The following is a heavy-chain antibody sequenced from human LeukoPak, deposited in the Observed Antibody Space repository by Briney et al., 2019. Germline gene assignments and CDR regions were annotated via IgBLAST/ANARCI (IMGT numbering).Heavy chain of an antibody. CDR2: ISGSGGST. Sequence: PGGSLRLSCAASGFTVSSNYMSWVRQAPGKGLEWVSAISGSGGSTYYADSVKGRFTISRDNSKNTLYLQMNSLRAEDTAVYYCASMTQRFGEIEHFDYWGQGTLVTVSS. D-gene: IGHD3-10*01. J-gene: IGHJ4*02. V-gene: IGHV3-23*01. CDR3: ASMTQRFGEIEHFDY. CDR1: GFTVSSNY.